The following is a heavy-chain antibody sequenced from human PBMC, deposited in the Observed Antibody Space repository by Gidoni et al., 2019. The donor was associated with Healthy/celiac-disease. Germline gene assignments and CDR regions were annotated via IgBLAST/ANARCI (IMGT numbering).Heavy chain of an antibody. CDR1: GFTSSSSA. CDR2: ISYDGSNK. J-gene: IGHJ4*02. Sequence: QVQLVESGGGVVQPGRSLSLSRAASGFTSSSSAMHWVRQAPGKGLEWVAVISYDGSNKYYADSVKGRFTISRDNSKNTLYLQMNSLRAEDTAVYYCARDPDYWGQGTLVTVSS. V-gene: IGHV3-30-3*01. CDR3: ARDPDY.